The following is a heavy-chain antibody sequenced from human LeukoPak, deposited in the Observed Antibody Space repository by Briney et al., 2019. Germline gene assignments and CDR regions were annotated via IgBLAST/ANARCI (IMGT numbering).Heavy chain of an antibody. V-gene: IGHV3-23*01. D-gene: IGHD2-2*01. Sequence: GGSLRLSCAASGFTFSSFAMSWVRQAPAKGLEWVSGISVSGGSTYYADSVKGRFTISRDNSKKTLYLQMNSLRAEDKALYYCAPGPCSSTSCYAAEAYWGQGTLVTVSS. J-gene: IGHJ4*02. CDR2: ISVSGGST. CDR1: GFTFSSFA. CDR3: APGPCSSTSCYAAEAY.